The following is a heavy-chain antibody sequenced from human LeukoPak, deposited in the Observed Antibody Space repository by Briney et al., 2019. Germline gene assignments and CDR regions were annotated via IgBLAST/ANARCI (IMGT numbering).Heavy chain of an antibody. CDR2: IYYSGST. V-gene: IGHV4-59*01. Sequence: SETLSLTCTVSGGSISSYYWSWIRQPPGKGLEWIGYIYYSGSTNYNPSLKSRVTISVDTSKSQFSLKLSSVTAADTAVYYCARDGHGMDVWGQGTTVTVSS. J-gene: IGHJ6*02. CDR1: GGSISSYY. CDR3: ARDGHGMDV.